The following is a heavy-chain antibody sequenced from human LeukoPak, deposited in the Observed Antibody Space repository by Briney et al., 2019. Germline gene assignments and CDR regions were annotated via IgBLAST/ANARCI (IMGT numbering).Heavy chain of an antibody. CDR1: GYTFTSYD. Sequence: ASVKVSCKASGYTFTSYDINWVRQATGQGLEWMGWMNPNSGNTGYAQKFQGRVTITRNTSISTAYMELSSLRSEDTAVYYCARGRGYCSSTSCYTRGSWFDRWGQGTLVTVSS. CDR3: ARGRGYCSSTSCYTRGSWFDR. D-gene: IGHD2-2*02. CDR2: MNPNSGNT. V-gene: IGHV1-8*03. J-gene: IGHJ5*02.